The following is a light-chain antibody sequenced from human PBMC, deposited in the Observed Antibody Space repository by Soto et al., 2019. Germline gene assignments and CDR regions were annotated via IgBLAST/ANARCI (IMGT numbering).Light chain of an antibody. CDR2: DAS. CDR1: QSISSW. Sequence: VQMTQSPSTLSASLGDKGTMTFRASQSISSWLAWYQQKPGKAPKLLIYDASSLESGVPTRFSGSGSGTEFTLTISSLQPDDFATYYCQHYNSYSEAFGQGTKVDIK. J-gene: IGKJ1*01. CDR3: QHYNSYSEA. V-gene: IGKV1-5*01.